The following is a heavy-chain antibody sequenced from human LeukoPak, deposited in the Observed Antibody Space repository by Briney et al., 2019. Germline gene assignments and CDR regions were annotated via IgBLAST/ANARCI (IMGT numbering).Heavy chain of an antibody. V-gene: IGHV3-74*01. CDR1: GSTFSSYW. D-gene: IGHD6-13*01. CDR2: INSDGSST. CDR3: ARDSIAAAGDFDY. J-gene: IGHJ4*02. Sequence: PGGSLRLSCAASGSTFSSYWMHWVRQAPGKGLVWVSRINSDGSSTSYADSVKGRFTISRDNAKDTLYLQMNSLRAEDTAVYYCARDSIAAAGDFDYWGQGTLVTVSS.